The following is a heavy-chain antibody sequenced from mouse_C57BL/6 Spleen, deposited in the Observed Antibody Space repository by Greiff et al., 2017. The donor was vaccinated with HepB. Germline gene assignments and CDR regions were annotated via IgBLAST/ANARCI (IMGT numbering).Heavy chain of an antibody. CDR2: ISSGSSTI. Sequence: EVQLVESGGGLVKPGGSLKLSCAASGFTFSDYGMHWVRQAPEKGLEWVAYISSGSSTIYYADTVKGRFTISRDNAKNTLFLQMTSLGSEDTAMYYCARRTGNYFDYWGQGTTLTVSS. J-gene: IGHJ2*01. D-gene: IGHD4-1*01. CDR1: GFTFSDYG. CDR3: ARRTGNYFDY. V-gene: IGHV5-17*01.